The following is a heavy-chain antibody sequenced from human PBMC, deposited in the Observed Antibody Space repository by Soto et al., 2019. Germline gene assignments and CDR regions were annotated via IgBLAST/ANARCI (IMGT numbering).Heavy chain of an antibody. CDR3: AKGRSAALIAPSGRDNWFDP. CDR2: ITWNGGTI. Sequence: EVQLVESGGGLVQPGRSLRLSCAASGFAFDDYVMHWVRQPPGRGLEWVSGITWNGGTIRYVDSVKGRFTISRDNAENSLYLQMNRLRPEDTAVYYCAKGRSAALIAPSGRDNWFDPWGQGTQVTVSS. J-gene: IGHJ5*02. V-gene: IGHV3-9*01. CDR1: GFAFDDYV. D-gene: IGHD6-13*01.